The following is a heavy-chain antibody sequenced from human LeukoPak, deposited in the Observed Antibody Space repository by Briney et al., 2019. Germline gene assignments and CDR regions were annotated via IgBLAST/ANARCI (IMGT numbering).Heavy chain of an antibody. Sequence: GGSLRLSCAASGFTFSTYNMNWIRQAPGKGLEWVSYISSSSSTISYADSVKGRFTISRDNDKNSLYLLMNSLRAEDTAVYYCARDHLMVVVVADYYYGMDVWGQGTTVTVSS. J-gene: IGHJ6*02. V-gene: IGHV3-48*01. D-gene: IGHD2-15*01. CDR2: ISSSSSTI. CDR1: GFTFSTYN. CDR3: ARDHLMVVVVADYYYGMDV.